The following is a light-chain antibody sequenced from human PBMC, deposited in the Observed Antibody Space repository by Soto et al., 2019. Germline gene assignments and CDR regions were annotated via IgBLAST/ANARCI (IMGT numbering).Light chain of an antibody. V-gene: IGKV3-15*01. CDR1: QSVSSY. CDR3: QQYYNWPRT. Sequence: EIVMTQSPATLSVSPGEGATLSCRASQSVSSYLAWYQQKPGQAPRLLIYDASNRATGIPARFSGSGSGTEFTLTISSLQPEDFAVYYCQQYYNWPRTFGQGTKVDIK. CDR2: DAS. J-gene: IGKJ1*01.